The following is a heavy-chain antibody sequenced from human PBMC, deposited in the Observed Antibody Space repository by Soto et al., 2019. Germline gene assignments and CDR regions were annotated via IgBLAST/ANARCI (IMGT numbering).Heavy chain of an antibody. CDR1: GFTFSSYW. V-gene: IGHV3-74*01. Sequence: GGSLRLSCAASGFTFSSYWMHWVRQAPGKGLVWVSLINSDGSSTFYADSVKGRFTISRDNAKNTLYLQMNSLRAEDTAVYYCASYLLTPFDYWGQGTLGTVSS. D-gene: IGHD7-27*01. CDR3: ASYLLTPFDY. J-gene: IGHJ4*02. CDR2: INSDGSST.